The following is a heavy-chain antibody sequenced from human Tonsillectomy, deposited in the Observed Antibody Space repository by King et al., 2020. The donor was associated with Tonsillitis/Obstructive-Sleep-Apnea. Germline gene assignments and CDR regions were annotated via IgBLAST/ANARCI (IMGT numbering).Heavy chain of an antibody. CDR2: IYPGDSDT. CDR3: ARGVEECGGDCYSFDY. J-gene: IGHJ4*02. D-gene: IGHD2-21*02. Sequence: VQLVESGAEVKKPGESLKISCKGSGYSFTSYWIGWVRQMPGKGLEWMGIIYPGDSDTRYSPSFQGQVTISADKSISTAYLQWSSLKASDTAMYYCARGVEECGGDCYSFDYWGQGTLVTVSS. CDR1: GYSFTSYW. V-gene: IGHV5-51*03.